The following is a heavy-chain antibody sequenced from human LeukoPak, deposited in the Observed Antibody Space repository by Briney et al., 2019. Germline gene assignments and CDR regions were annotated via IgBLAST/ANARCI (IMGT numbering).Heavy chain of an antibody. Sequence: SETLSLTCTVSGGSMSSYYWSFIRQPAGKGLEWIGRIHTSWTTYYNPSLKSRVTMSVDTSRNQFSLRLTSVTAADTAVYYCARGDYYDGGGSNWFDPWGQGTLVT. CDR2: IHTSWTT. V-gene: IGHV4-4*07. CDR3: ARGDYYDGGGSNWFDP. J-gene: IGHJ5*02. CDR1: GGSMSSYY. D-gene: IGHD3-16*01.